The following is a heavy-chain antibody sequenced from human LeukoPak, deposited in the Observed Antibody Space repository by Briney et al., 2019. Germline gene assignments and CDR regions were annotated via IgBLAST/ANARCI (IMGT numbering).Heavy chain of an antibody. V-gene: IGHV1-69*13. D-gene: IGHD4-23*01. CDR1: GGTFSSYA. CDR3: AAQASDYGGTVWFDC. Sequence: SVKVSCKASGGTFSSYAISWVRQAPGQGLEWMGGIIPIFGTANYAQKFQGRVTITADESTSTAYMELSSLRSEDTAVYYCAAQASDYGGTVWFDCWGQGTLVTVSS. J-gene: IGHJ4*02. CDR2: IIPIFGTA.